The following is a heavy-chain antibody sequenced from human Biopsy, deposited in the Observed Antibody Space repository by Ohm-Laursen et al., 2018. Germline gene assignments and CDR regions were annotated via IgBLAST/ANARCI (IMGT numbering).Heavy chain of an antibody. CDR3: AREAIGYQLPCDD. CDR1: TGTFDSYG. J-gene: IGHJ4*02. CDR2: IIPILRTT. Sequence: ASVKVSCKPSTGTFDSYGATWVRQAPGQGREWMGRIIPILRTTTYAPKFQGRVTFTADKSSSTAYLELSSLTSEDTAMFYCAREAIGYQLPCDDWGQGTLVTVSS. D-gene: IGHD2-15*01. V-gene: IGHV1-69*04.